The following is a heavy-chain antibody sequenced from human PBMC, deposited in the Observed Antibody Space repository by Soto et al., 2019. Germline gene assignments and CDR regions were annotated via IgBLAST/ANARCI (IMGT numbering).Heavy chain of an antibody. J-gene: IGHJ4*02. CDR2: VNPISGGT. D-gene: IGHD3-10*01. V-gene: IGHV1-2*04. CDR3: ARAKNFGSGELDF. Sequence: QVQLVQSGAEVKKPGASVKVSCKASGYTFTGHYILWVRQAPGQGLGWMGWVNPISGGTIYAQKFLGCLTMSRDTSTSTAYLELRSLSSDATAVYYSARAKNFGSGELDFWGQGTLVTVSS. CDR1: GYTFTGHY.